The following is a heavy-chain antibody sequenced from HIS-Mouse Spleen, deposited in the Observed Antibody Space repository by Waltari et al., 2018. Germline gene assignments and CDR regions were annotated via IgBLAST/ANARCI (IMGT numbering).Heavy chain of an antibody. CDR2: IDWDDDK. CDR3: ARQYYYDSSGYYYGFDAFDI. D-gene: IGHD3-22*01. V-gene: IGHV2-70*15. J-gene: IGHJ3*02. Sequence: QVTLRESGPALVKPTQTLTLTCTFSGFSLSTSGMCVSWIRQPPGKALEWLARIDWDDDKYYSTSLKTRLTISKDTSKNQVVLTMTNMDPVDTATYYCARQYYYDSSGYYYGFDAFDIWGQGTMVTVSS. CDR1: GFSLSTSGMC.